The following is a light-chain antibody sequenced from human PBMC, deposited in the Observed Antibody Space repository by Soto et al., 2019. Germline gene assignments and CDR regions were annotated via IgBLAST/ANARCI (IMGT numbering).Light chain of an antibody. J-gene: IGKJ1*01. V-gene: IGKV3-20*01. Sequence: EIVLTQSPGSLSLSPGERATLSCRASPSVDSSFFAWYQKKPGQAPRLLIYGASKRATGIPDRFSGSGSGTDFTLTISRLEPEDVAVYYCQQYVSSVTFGQGTKVEIK. CDR3: QQYVSSVT. CDR1: PSVDSSF. CDR2: GAS.